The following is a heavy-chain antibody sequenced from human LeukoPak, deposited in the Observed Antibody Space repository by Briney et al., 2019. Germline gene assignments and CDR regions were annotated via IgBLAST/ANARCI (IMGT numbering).Heavy chain of an antibody. CDR3: ARVSYYDSSGYYFLSYVDY. CDR1: ESTFSIYS. V-gene: IGHV3-48*02. CDR2: ISSSSGAI. J-gene: IGHJ4*02. Sequence: GGSPRLSCAASESTFSIYSMNWVRQSPWKGLEWVSYISSSSGAIYYADSVKGRFTISRDNAKNSLYLQMNSLRDEDTAVYYCARVSYYDSSGYYFLSYVDYWGQGTLVTVSS. D-gene: IGHD3-22*01.